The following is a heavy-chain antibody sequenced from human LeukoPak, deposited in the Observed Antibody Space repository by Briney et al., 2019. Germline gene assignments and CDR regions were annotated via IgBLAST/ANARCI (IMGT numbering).Heavy chain of an antibody. CDR1: GFTFSSYW. CDR3: ARYCSSTSCYTQGY. J-gene: IGHJ4*02. D-gene: IGHD2-2*02. Sequence: GGSLRLSCAASGFTFSSYWMSWVRQAPGKGLEWVSYISSSGSTIYYADSVKGRFTISRDNAKNSLYLQMNSLRAEDTAVYYCARYCSSTSCYTQGYWGQGTLVTVSS. V-gene: IGHV3-48*04. CDR2: ISSSGSTI.